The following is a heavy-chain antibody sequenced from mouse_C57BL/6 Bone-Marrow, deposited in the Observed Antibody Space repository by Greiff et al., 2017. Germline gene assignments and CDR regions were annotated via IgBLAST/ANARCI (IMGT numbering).Heavy chain of an antibody. D-gene: IGHD1-1*01. CDR2: ISGGGGNT. V-gene: IGHV5-9*01. CDR1: GFTFSSYT. Sequence: EVQLVESGGGLVKPGGSLKLSCAASGFTFSSYTMSWVRQTPEKRLEWVATISGGGGNTYYPDSVKGRFTISRDNAKNTLYLQMSSLSSEDTALYYCARHDTTVVPLAYWGQGTLVTVSA. J-gene: IGHJ3*01. CDR3: ARHDTTVVPLAY.